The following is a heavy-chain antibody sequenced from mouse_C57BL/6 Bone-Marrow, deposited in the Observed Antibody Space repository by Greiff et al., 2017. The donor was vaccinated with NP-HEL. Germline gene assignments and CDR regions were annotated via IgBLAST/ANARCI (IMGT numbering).Heavy chain of an antibody. CDR2: IRNKANGYTT. D-gene: IGHD2-3*01. CDR1: GFTFTDYY. V-gene: IGHV7-3*01. Sequence: EVKLMESGGGLVQPGGSLSLSCAASGFTFTDYYMSWVRQPPGKALEWLGFIRNKANGYTTEYSASVKGRFTISRDNSQSILYLQMNALRAEDSATYYCASLYDGYYFDYWGQGTTLTVSS. J-gene: IGHJ2*01. CDR3: ASLYDGYYFDY.